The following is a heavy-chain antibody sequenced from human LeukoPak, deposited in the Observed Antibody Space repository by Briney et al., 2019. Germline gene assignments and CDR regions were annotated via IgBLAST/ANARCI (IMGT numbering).Heavy chain of an antibody. CDR3: ARGFYINSWFQSPDY. D-gene: IGHD6-13*01. CDR1: GFIFSNYW. J-gene: IGHJ4*02. V-gene: IGHV3-74*01. Sequence: GGSLRLSCAASGFIFSNYWIHWVRQTPGKGLVWVSRVKTDGTITHYADSVKGRFTVSRDNAKNTLYLQVNSLRAEDTAVYYCARGFYINSWFQSPDYWGQGTLVTVSS. CDR2: VKTDGTIT.